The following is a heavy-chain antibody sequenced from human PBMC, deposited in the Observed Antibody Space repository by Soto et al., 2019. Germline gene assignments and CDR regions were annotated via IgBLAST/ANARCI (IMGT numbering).Heavy chain of an antibody. D-gene: IGHD4-4*01. V-gene: IGHV3-23*01. J-gene: IGHJ4*02. CDR2: ISGSGDST. CDR1: GFAFSIYA. CDR3: AKEGHDYSADF. Sequence: EVQLLESGGGLVQPGGSLRLSCAASGFAFSIYAITWVRQAPGKGLEWVSAISGSGDSTYYADSVKGRFTISRDDSKNTVYLQMNNLXAEDTAXYYCAKEGHDYSADFWGQGTLVTVSS.